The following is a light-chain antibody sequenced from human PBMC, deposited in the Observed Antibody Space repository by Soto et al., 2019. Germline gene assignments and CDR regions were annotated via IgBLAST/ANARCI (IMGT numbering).Light chain of an antibody. Sequence: QSVLTQPPSASGTPGQRVTISCSGSSSNIGSNYVYWYQQLPGTAPKLLIYRNNQRPSGVPDRFAGSKSGTSASLAISGLRSEDEADYYCAAWDASLSGFYVFGTGTKVTV. CDR2: RNN. V-gene: IGLV1-47*01. CDR3: AAWDASLSGFYV. CDR1: SSNIGSNY. J-gene: IGLJ1*01.